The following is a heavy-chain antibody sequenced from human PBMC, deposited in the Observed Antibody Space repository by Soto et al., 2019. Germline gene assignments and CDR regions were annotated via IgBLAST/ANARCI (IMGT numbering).Heavy chain of an antibody. V-gene: IGHV4-34*01. CDR2: ITDSGIT. Sequence: QGQLQQWGAGLLKPSETLSIICAGYGGSFSDYYWGWIRQPPGKGLEWIGEITDSGITNYNSSLKSRVIISVDTSKNQFSLKLRSVTAADTAVYYCARSRGGVQDWGQGTLVTVSS. J-gene: IGHJ1*01. D-gene: IGHD3-10*01. CDR1: GGSFSDYY. CDR3: ARSRGGVQD.